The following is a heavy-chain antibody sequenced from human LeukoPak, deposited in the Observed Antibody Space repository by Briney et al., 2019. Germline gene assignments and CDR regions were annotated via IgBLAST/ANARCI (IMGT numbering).Heavy chain of an antibody. Sequence: PGGSLRLSCAASGFTFSNYAMSWVRQAPGKGLEWVSAISGSGGSTYYADSVKGRFTISRDNSKNTLYLQMNSLRAEDTAVYYCAKCYYDSSGYYFGAFDIRGQGTMVTVSS. V-gene: IGHV3-23*01. CDR2: ISGSGGST. D-gene: IGHD3-22*01. CDR3: AKCYYDSSGYYFGAFDI. CDR1: GFTFSNYA. J-gene: IGHJ3*02.